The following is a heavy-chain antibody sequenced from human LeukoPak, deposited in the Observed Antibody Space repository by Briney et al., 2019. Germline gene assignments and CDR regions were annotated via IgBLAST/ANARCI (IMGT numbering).Heavy chain of an antibody. V-gene: IGHV3-11*04. CDR3: VRDRSARYFDF. J-gene: IGHJ2*01. D-gene: IGHD3-3*01. Sequence: GGSLRLSCAASGSTFSDYYMSWIRQAPGKGLEWVSYISSSGSTIYYADPVKGRFTISRDNAKNSLYLQMNSLRAEDTALYYCVRDRSARYFDFWGRGTLVTVSS. CDR2: ISSSGSTI. CDR1: GSTFSDYY.